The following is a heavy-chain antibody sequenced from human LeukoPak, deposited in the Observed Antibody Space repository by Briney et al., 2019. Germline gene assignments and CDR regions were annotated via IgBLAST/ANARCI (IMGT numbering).Heavy chain of an antibody. V-gene: IGHV3-30*02. CDR1: GFTFSSYG. CDR2: IRYDGSNK. CDR3: ARENIRWPLAFDI. Sequence: GGSLRLSCAASGFTFSSYGMHWVRQAPGKGLEWVAFIRYDGSNKYYADSVKGRFTISRDNSKNTLYLQMNSLRAEDTAVYYCARENIRWPLAFDIWSQGTMVTVSS. J-gene: IGHJ3*02. D-gene: IGHD5-24*01.